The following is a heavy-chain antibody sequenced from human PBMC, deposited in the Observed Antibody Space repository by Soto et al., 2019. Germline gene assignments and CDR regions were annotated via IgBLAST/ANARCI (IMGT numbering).Heavy chain of an antibody. CDR1: GGSISSYY. J-gene: IGHJ4*02. CDR2: IYTSGST. V-gene: IGHV4-4*07. D-gene: IGHD3-16*01. Sequence: SETLSLTCTVSGGSISSYYWSWIRQPAGKGLEWIGRIYTSGSTNYNPSLTSRVTISTDTSKTQFSLRLRSVTSADTAVYYCARGDSQVSSVFDYWGQGMLVTVSS. CDR3: ARGDSQVSSVFDY.